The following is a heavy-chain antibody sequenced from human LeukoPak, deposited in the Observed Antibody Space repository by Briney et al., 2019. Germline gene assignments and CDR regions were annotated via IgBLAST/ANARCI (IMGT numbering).Heavy chain of an antibody. V-gene: IGHV3-7*01. D-gene: IGHD6-13*01. Sequence: GSLRLSCAASGFTFSSYWMSWVRQAPGKGLEWVANIKQDGREKYYVDSVKGRFTISRDNSKNTLYLQMNSLRAEDTAVYYCARSAGEPDSSSWYGDAFDIWGQGTMVTVSS. CDR2: IKQDGREK. CDR1: GFTFSSYW. CDR3: ARSAGEPDSSSWYGDAFDI. J-gene: IGHJ3*02.